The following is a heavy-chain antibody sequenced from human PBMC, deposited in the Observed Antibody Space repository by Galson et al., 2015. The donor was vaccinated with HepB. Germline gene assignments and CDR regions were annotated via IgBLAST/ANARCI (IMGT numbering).Heavy chain of an antibody. Sequence: SLRLSCAASGFTFSSYAMHWVRQAPGKGLEWVAVISYDGSNKYYADSVKGRFTISRDNSKNTLYLQMNSLRAEDTAVYYCARAPWFGELLLDYWGQGTLVTVPS. CDR3: ARAPWFGELLLDY. J-gene: IGHJ4*02. CDR2: ISYDGSNK. CDR1: GFTFSSYA. D-gene: IGHD3-10*01. V-gene: IGHV3-30*04.